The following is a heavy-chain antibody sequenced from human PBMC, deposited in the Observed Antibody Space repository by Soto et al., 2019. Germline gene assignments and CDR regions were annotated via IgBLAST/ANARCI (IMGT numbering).Heavy chain of an antibody. CDR2: IWYDGSNK. CDR1: GFTFSSYG. V-gene: IGHV3-33*01. D-gene: IGHD4-17*01. CDR3: ARDLGSGDLYFDY. J-gene: IGHJ4*02. Sequence: GSLRLSCAASGFTFSSYGMHWVRQAPGKGLEWVAVIWYDGSNKYYADSVKGRFTISRGNSKNTLYLQMNSLRAEDTAVYYCARDLGSGDLYFDYWGQGTLVTVSS.